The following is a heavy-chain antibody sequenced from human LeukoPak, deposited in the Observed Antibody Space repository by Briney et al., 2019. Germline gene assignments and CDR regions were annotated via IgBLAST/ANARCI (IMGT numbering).Heavy chain of an antibody. D-gene: IGHD2-2*01. CDR3: ARDGWVVPGLSDY. Sequence: GGSLRLSCAASGFTFSSYSMNWVRQAPGKGLEWVSSISSSSSYIYYADSVKGRFTISRDNAKNSLYLQMNSLRAEDTAVYYCARDGWVVPGLSDYWGRGTLVTVSS. CDR1: GFTFSSYS. V-gene: IGHV3-21*01. J-gene: IGHJ4*02. CDR2: ISSSSSYI.